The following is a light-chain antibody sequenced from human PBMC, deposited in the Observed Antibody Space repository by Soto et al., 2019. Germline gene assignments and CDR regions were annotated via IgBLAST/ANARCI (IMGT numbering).Light chain of an antibody. Sequence: EIVLTQSPGTLSLSPGERATLSCRASQSVPSNFLAWYQQKPGQAPILVIYGVSRRATGIPDRFSGSGSGTDFTLTISRLEPEDFAVYYCQQYDSSWTFGQGTKLEIK. CDR1: QSVPSNF. V-gene: IGKV3-20*01. J-gene: IGKJ1*01. CDR2: GVS. CDR3: QQYDSSWT.